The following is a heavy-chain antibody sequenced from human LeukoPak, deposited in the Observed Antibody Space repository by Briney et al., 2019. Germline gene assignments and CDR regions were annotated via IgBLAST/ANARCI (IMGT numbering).Heavy chain of an antibody. J-gene: IGHJ4*02. CDR1: GFTFSSYA. Sequence: PGGSLRLSCAASGFTFSSYAMTWVRQAPGKGLEWVSAIGGSGATIYYADSVKGRFTTSRDNSKNTLYLQMNSLTAEDTAVYYCAIGTANLDLWGQGTLVTVSS. CDR3: AIGTANLDL. CDR2: IGGSGATI. V-gene: IGHV3-23*01.